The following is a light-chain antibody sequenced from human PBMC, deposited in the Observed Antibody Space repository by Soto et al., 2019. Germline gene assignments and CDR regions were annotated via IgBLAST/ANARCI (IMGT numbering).Light chain of an antibody. J-gene: IGLJ2*01. CDR3: QTWGTGYVV. V-gene: IGLV4-69*01. Sequence: QLVLTQLPSASASLGASVKLTCTLSSRHSSYTIAWHQQQPEKGPRFLARLNSDGSHNKGDGIPDRFSVSSSGAERSLTISSLHSEDEDDYFCQTWGTGYVVFGGGTKLTVL. CDR2: LNSDGSH. CDR1: SRHSSYT.